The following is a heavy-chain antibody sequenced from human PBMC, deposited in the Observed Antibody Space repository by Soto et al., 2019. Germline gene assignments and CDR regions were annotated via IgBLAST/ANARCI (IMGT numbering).Heavy chain of an antibody. D-gene: IGHD5-12*01. V-gene: IGHV4-61*01. CDR3: ARGQWLPLYYYCGMDV. J-gene: IGHJ6*02. CDR1: GGSGSSGSYY. Sequence: ETLSLTCTVSGGSGSSGSYYWSWIRQPPGKGLEWIGYIYYSGSTNYNPSLKSRVTISVDTSKNQFSLKLSSVTAADTAVYYCARGQWLPLYYYCGMDVWGQGTTVTVSS. CDR2: IYYSGST.